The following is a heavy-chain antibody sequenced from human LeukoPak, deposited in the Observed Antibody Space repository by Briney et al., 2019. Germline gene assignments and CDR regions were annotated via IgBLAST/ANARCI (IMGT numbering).Heavy chain of an antibody. CDR1: GGSFSGYY. D-gene: IGHD3-10*01. CDR3: ARGVITMVAYYFDY. CDR2: INHSGST. J-gene: IGHJ4*02. Sequence: SETLSLTCAVHGGSFSGYYWSSIRQPPGKGLEWIGEINHSGSTNYNPSLKSRVTISVDTSKNQFSLKLSTVTAADTAVYYCARGVITMVAYYFDYWGQGTLVTVSS. V-gene: IGHV4-34*01.